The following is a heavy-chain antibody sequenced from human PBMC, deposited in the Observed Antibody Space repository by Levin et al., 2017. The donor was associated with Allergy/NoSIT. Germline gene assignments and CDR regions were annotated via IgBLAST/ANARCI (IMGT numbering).Heavy chain of an antibody. CDR3: AKDSSSWPSYYYGMDV. J-gene: IGHJ6*02. D-gene: IGHD6-13*01. Sequence: GGSLRLSCAASGFTFDDYAMHWVRQAPGKGLEWVSGISWNSGSIGYADSVKGRFTISRDNAKNSLYLQMNSLRAEDTALYYCAKDSSSWPSYYYGMDVWGQGTTVTVSS. CDR2: ISWNSGSI. V-gene: IGHV3-9*01. CDR1: GFTFDDYA.